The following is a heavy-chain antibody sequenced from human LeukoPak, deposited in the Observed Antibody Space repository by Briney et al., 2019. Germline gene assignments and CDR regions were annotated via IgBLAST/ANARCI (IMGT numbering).Heavy chain of an antibody. CDR1: GFTFSSYA. Sequence: GGSLRLSCAVSGFTFSSYAMNWVRQAPGKGLEWVSTISGSGDTTDYADSVKGRFTISRDNSKNTLYLQMNSLRAEDTAVYYCAKTGATAYCSSTSCYDPYWGQGPWSPPPQ. V-gene: IGHV3-23*01. CDR3: AKTGATAYCSSTSCYDPY. J-gene: IGHJ4*02. CDR2: ISGSGDTT. D-gene: IGHD2-2*01.